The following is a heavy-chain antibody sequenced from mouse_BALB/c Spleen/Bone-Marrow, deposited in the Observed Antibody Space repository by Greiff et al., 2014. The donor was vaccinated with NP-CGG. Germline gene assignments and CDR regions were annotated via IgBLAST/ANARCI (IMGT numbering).Heavy chain of an antibody. D-gene: IGHD2-14*01. CDR2: IDPANGNT. CDR1: GFNIKDTY. V-gene: IGHV14-3*02. J-gene: IGHJ3*01. Sequence: VQLQQSGAELVKPGTSVKLSCTASGFNIKDTYMHWVKQRPEQGLEWIGRIDPANGNTKYDPKSQGKATITADTSSNTAYLQLSSLTSEDTAVYYCARGYDEGFAYWGQGTLVTVSA. CDR3: ARGYDEGFAY.